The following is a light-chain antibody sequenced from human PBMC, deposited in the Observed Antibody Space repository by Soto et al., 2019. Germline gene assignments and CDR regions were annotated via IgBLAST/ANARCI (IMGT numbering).Light chain of an antibody. Sequence: MVSIMYHGTLSLSPGERATLSCRASQSVSSSYLAWYQQKPGQAPRLLIYGASSRATGIPDRFSGSGSETDFTRTIHRLEPEDFAVYYCHHYVNTFGQGTRLEI. CDR2: GAS. CDR3: HHYVNT. J-gene: IGKJ5*01. V-gene: IGKV3-20*01. CDR1: QSVSSSY.